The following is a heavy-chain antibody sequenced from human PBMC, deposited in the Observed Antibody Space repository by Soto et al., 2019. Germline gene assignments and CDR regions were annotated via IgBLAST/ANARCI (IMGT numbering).Heavy chain of an antibody. CDR1: VDYSINLY. Sequence: CAVPVDYSINLYCGWIRRPPGKGLEWIGFIFHSGNAKYNPSLKSRVTISLDTSKNQFSLSLDSVTAADTAVYFCARAHAPTLPFDYWGQGTLVTVSS. J-gene: IGHJ4*01. CDR2: IFHSGNA. V-gene: IGHV4-59*13. CDR3: ARAHAPTLPFDY. D-gene: IGHD2-2*01.